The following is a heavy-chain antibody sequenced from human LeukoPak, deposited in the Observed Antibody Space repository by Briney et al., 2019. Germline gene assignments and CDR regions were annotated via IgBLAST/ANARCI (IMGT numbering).Heavy chain of an antibody. CDR3: ARPHDYGDYVGY. D-gene: IGHD4-17*01. V-gene: IGHV5-51*01. CDR1: GYNFPTYC. CDR2: LYPADSDT. Sequence: GESLKISCKGSGYNFPTYCIGWVRQMPGKGLEWMGVLYPADSDTRYSPSFQGQVTISADKSINTAYLQWSSLKASDTAMYYCARPHDYGDYVGYWGQGTLVTVSS. J-gene: IGHJ4*02.